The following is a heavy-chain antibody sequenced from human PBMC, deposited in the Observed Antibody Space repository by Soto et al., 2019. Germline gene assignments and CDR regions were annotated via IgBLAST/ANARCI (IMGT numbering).Heavy chain of an antibody. V-gene: IGHV1-18*01. J-gene: IGHJ4*02. CDR2: ISGHNGNT. D-gene: IGHD3-10*01. CDR1: GYNFTNYG. CDR3: ARDYYGSGSARSPFCY. Sequence: ASVKVSCKASGYNFTNYGISWVRQAPGQGLEWMGWISGHNGNTNYAQKIQGRVTMTTDTSTSTAYMELRSLRSDDTAVYYCARDYYGSGSARSPFCYWGQGXLVTV.